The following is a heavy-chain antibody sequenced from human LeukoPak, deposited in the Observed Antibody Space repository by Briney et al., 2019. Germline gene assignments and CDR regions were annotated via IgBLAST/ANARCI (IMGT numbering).Heavy chain of an antibody. CDR1: GFTFSSYS. V-gene: IGHV3-21*01. CDR2: ISSSSYI. Sequence: GGSLRLSCAASGFTFSSYSMNWVRQAPGKGLEWVSSISSSSYIYYADSVKGRFTISRDNAKNLLYLQMNSLRAEDTAVYYCASVGAAAGTGGFDYWGQGTLVTVSS. CDR3: ASVGAAAGTGGFDY. J-gene: IGHJ4*02. D-gene: IGHD6-13*01.